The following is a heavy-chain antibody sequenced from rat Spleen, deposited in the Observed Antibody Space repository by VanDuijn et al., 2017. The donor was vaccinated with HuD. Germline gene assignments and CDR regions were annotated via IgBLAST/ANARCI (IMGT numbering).Heavy chain of an antibody. CDR3: SRTLANWFAY. V-gene: IGHV5-31*01. CDR1: GFTFNNYW. Sequence: EVQLVETGGGLVQPGRSLKLSCVASGFTFNNYWMSWIRQAPGKGLEWIASITHTGGNTYYPDSMRGRFTIARDNAKNTLYLQMDSLRSEDTATYYCSRTLANWFAYWGQGTLVTVSS. J-gene: IGHJ3*01. CDR2: ITHTGGNT.